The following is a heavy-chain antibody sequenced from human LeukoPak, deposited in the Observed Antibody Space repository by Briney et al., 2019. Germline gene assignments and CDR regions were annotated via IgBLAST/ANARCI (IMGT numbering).Heavy chain of an antibody. J-gene: IGHJ6*03. CDR3: ARDLYSGYPGWYMDV. V-gene: IGHV3-48*01. Sequence: PGGSLRLSCAASGFTFSSYGMHWVRQAPGKGLEWVSYISSSSSTIYYADSVKGRFTISRDNSKNTLYLQMNSLRAEDTAVYYCARDLYSGYPGWYMDVWGKGTTVTISS. CDR2: ISSSSSTI. CDR1: GFTFSSYG. D-gene: IGHD5-12*01.